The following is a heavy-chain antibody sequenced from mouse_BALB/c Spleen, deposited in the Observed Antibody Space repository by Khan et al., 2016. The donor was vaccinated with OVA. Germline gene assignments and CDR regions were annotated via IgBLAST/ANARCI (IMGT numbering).Heavy chain of an antibody. V-gene: IGHV2-9*02. J-gene: IGHJ3*01. Sequence: VQLQESGPGLVAPSQTLSITCTVSGFSLSNYGVHWVRQPPGKGLEWLGVIWAGGSTNHNSALMSRLSISKDDSKSQVFLQMNSLQTDDTAMYYCARALYNGAGFAYWGQGTLVTVSA. CDR2: IWAGGST. CDR3: ARALYNGAGFAY. D-gene: IGHD1-3*01. CDR1: GFSLSNYG.